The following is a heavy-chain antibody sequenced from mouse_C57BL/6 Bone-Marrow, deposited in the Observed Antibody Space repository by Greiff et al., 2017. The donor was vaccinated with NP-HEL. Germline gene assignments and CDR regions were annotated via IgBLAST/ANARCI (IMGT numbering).Heavy chain of an antibody. CDR2: IDPENGDT. J-gene: IGHJ2*01. V-gene: IGHV14-4*01. Sequence: EVQLQQSGAELVRPGASVKLSCTASGFTFKDDYMHWVKQRPEQALEWIGWIDPENGDTEYASKFQGKATITADTSSNPAYLQLSSLTSEDAAVYYCSFCYGFYFDYWGRGTTLTVSA. CDR1: GFTFKDDY. CDR3: SFCYGFYFDY. D-gene: IGHD2-2*01.